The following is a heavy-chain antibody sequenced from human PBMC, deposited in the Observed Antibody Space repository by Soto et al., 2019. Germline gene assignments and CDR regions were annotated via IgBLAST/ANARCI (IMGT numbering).Heavy chain of an antibody. Sequence: GESLKISCKGSGYSFTSYWIGWVRQMPGKGLEWMGIIYPGASDTRYSPSFQGQVTISADKSISTAYLQWSSLKASDTAMYYCASFPHIAAAGGYGMDVWGKGTKVTVSS. CDR2: IYPGASDT. V-gene: IGHV5-51*01. J-gene: IGHJ6*04. D-gene: IGHD6-25*01. CDR3: ASFPHIAAAGGYGMDV. CDR1: GYSFTSYW.